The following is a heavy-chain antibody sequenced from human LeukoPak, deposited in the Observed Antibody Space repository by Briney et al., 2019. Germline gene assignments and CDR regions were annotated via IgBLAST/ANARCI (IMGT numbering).Heavy chain of an antibody. Sequence: PSETLSLTCTVSGYSISSGYYWGWIQQPPGKGLERIGSIYYSGSTYYNPSLKSRVTISVDTSKNQFSLKLSSVTAADTAVYYCARDTYYYGSGSYEGAFDIWGQGTMATVSS. J-gene: IGHJ3*02. CDR2: IYYSGST. D-gene: IGHD3-10*01. CDR1: GYSISSGYY. CDR3: ARDTYYYGSGSYEGAFDI. V-gene: IGHV4-38-2*02.